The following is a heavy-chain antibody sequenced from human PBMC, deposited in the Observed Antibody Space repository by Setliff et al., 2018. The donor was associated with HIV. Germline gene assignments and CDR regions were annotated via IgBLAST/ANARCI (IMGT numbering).Heavy chain of an antibody. CDR2: VYTSGST. Sequence: PSETLSLTCTVSGDSIGDYYWNWIRQPAGKGLEWIGRVYTSGSTIYNPSLRSRVTMSVDTSKSQFSLKLNSVAAADTAVYYCARVFPPIRGAPFGTPPGAFDIWGQGTMVTVSS. CDR1: GDSIGDYY. V-gene: IGHV4-4*07. CDR3: ARVFPPIRGAPFGTPPGAFDI. D-gene: IGHD2-15*01. J-gene: IGHJ3*02.